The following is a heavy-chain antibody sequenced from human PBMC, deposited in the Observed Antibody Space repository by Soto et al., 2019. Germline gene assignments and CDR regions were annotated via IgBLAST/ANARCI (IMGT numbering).Heavy chain of an antibody. CDR2: TRNKAHSYTT. D-gene: IGHD1-26*01. V-gene: IGHV3-72*01. CDR3: ARVSRNYYLDF. J-gene: IGHJ4*02. CDR1: GFTFSDHY. Sequence: PGGSLRLSCAAFGFTFSDHYMDWVRQAPGKGLEWIGRTRNKAHSYTTEYAASVKGRFTISRGDSKNSLYLQMNSLKTDDTAVYYCARVSRNYYLDFWGQGTMVTVSS.